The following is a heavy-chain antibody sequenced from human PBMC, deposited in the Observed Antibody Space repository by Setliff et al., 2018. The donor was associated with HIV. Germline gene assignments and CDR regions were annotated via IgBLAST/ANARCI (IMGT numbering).Heavy chain of an antibody. CDR1: GGSFNTRRTK. CDR2: IFYFGSV. D-gene: IGHD1-26*01. V-gene: IGHV4-39*07. CDR3: VRELLGSGGTVPEVNFFDP. Sequence: KPSETLSLTCRVSGGSFNTRRTKWGWIRQSPGKGLEWIGSIFYFGSVTYNPSLKSRPLISIDTSKTLFSLNLRSVTAADTAVYYCVRELLGSGGTVPEVNFFDPWGQGTLVTVSS. J-gene: IGHJ5*02.